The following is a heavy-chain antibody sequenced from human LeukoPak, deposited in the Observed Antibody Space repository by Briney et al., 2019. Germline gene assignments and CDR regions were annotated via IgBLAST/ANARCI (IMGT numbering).Heavy chain of an antibody. D-gene: IGHD2-2*01. J-gene: IGHJ4*02. Sequence: GGSLRLSCAASGLTFRSCAMSWVRQAPGKGLEWVSGISGSGDRTYYADSVKGRFTISRDNSKSTLYLQMNTLRAEDTAVYYCAKDFTVVVPTAVALFDYWGQGTLVTVSS. CDR3: AKDFTVVVPTAVALFDY. CDR2: ISGSGDRT. V-gene: IGHV3-23*01. CDR1: GLTFRSCA.